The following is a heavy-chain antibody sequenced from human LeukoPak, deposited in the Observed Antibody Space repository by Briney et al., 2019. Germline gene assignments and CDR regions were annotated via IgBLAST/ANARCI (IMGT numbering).Heavy chain of an antibody. V-gene: IGHV1-18*01. CDR1: GYTFTSYG. D-gene: IGHD3-22*01. CDR2: ISAYNGNT. Sequence: SVKVSCKASGYTFTSYGISWVRQAPGQGLEWMGWISAYNGNTNYAQKLQGRVTMTTDTSTSTAYMELRSLRSDDTAVYYCAREVYYDSSGYLDYWGQGTLVTVSS. J-gene: IGHJ4*02. CDR3: AREVYYDSSGYLDY.